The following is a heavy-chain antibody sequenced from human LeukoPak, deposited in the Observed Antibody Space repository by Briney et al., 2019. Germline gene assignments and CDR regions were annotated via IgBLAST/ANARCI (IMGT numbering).Heavy chain of an antibody. CDR2: IYYSGST. V-gene: IGHV4-31*03. J-gene: IGHJ5*02. Sequence: SGTLSLTCTVSRGSISNADYYWSWIRQHPGKGLEWIGYIYYSGSTYYNPSLKSRVTISVDTSKNQFSLKLSSVTAADTAVYYCAIRKYYDILTGYRKIPTSGFDPWGQGTLVTVSS. CDR3: AIRKYYDILTGYRKIPTSGFDP. D-gene: IGHD3-9*01. CDR1: RGSISNADYY.